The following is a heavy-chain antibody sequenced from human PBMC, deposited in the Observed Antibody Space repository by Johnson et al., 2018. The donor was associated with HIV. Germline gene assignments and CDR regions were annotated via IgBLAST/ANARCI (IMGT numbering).Heavy chain of an antibody. D-gene: IGHD3-10*02. V-gene: IGHV3-9*01. J-gene: IGHJ3*02. Sequence: VQLVESGGGVVQPGRSLRLSCAASGFTFDDYAMHWVRQAPGKGLEWVSGISWNSGSIGYADSVKGRFTISRDNAKNSLYLQMNSLRAEDTALYYCARDNMLWELHGFDIWGQGTMVTVSA. CDR1: GFTFDDYA. CDR3: ARDNMLWELHGFDI. CDR2: ISWNSGSI.